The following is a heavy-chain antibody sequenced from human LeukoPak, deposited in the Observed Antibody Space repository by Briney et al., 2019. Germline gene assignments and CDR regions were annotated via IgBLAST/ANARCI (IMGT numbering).Heavy chain of an antibody. CDR3: ARRYCSSTSCTLDY. V-gene: IGHV3-48*03. CDR2: ISGSGGAI. J-gene: IGHJ4*03. D-gene: IGHD2-2*01. Sequence: GGSLRLSCATSGFTFTTYEMNWVRQAPGKGLEWVSHISGSGGAIYYADSVKGRFTISRDNAKNSLYLQMSSLRVEDTAVYYCARRYCSSTSCTLDYWGQGTTVTVSS. CDR1: GFTFTTYE.